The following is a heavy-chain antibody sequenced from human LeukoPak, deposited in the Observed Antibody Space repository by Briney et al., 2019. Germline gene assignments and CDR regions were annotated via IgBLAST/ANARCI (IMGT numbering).Heavy chain of an antibody. D-gene: IGHD3-22*01. Sequence: SQTLSLTCTVSGGSISSGDYYWSWIRQPPGKGLEWIGYIYYSGSTYYNPSLKSRVTISVDTSKNQFSLKLSSVTAADTAVYYCARAGDDSSGPHFDYWGQGTLVTVSS. CDR3: ARAGDDSSGPHFDY. V-gene: IGHV4-30-4*08. CDR2: IYYSGST. J-gene: IGHJ4*02. CDR1: GGSISSGDYY.